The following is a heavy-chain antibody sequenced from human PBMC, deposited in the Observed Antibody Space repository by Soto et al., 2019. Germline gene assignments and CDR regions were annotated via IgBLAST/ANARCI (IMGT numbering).Heavy chain of an antibody. Sequence: SETLSLTCNVSGASISSYNYWGWFRQPPGKGLEWIGSIYYSGYTYYNPSLKSRVTISVDTSKNQFSLKLSFVTAAVTSVYYCARGLYGAWGYYFDYWGQGTLVTVSS. CDR3: ARGLYGAWGYYFDY. V-gene: IGHV4-39*07. D-gene: IGHD4-17*01. CDR1: GASISSYNY. J-gene: IGHJ4*02. CDR2: IYYSGYT.